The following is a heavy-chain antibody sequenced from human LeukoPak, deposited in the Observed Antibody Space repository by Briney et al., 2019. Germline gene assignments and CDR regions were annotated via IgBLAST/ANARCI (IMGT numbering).Heavy chain of an antibody. CDR1: GGSISSSNW. J-gene: IGHJ4*02. CDR2: IYHSGST. V-gene: IGHV4-4*02. D-gene: IGHD4-17*01. CDR3: ARGNDYGDYGLDY. Sequence: SGTLSLTCAVSGGSISSSNWWSWVRQPPGKGLEWIGEIYHSGSTNYNPSLKSRVTISVDKSKNQFSLKLSSVTAADTAVYYGARGNDYGDYGLDYWGQGTLVTVSS.